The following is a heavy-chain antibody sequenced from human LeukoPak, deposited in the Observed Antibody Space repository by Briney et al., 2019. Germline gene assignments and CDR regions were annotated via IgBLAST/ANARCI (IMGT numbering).Heavy chain of an antibody. CDR1: GFTFSSYA. Sequence: GGSLRLSCAASGFTFSSYAMSWVRQAPGKGPEWVSAISGSGGSTYYADSVKGRFTISRDNSKNTLYLQMNSLRAEDTAVYYCAKRIVVVPAAEYYFDYWGQGTLVTVSP. CDR3: AKRIVVVPAAEYYFDY. V-gene: IGHV3-23*01. D-gene: IGHD2-2*01. J-gene: IGHJ4*02. CDR2: ISGSGGST.